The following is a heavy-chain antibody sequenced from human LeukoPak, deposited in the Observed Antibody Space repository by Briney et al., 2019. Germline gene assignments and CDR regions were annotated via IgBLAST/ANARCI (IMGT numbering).Heavy chain of an antibody. CDR3: VRDMSKAVTGTGAFDL. Sequence: PGGSLRLSCAASGFTFSNYWMDWVRQAPGKGLVWVSRINSDGSITTYADSVKGRFTISRDNAKNTLYLQMNSLRAEDTAVYYCVRDMSKAVTGTGAFDLWGQGTTVTVSS. J-gene: IGHJ3*01. CDR1: GFTFSNYW. CDR2: INSDGSIT. V-gene: IGHV3-74*01. D-gene: IGHD1-7*01.